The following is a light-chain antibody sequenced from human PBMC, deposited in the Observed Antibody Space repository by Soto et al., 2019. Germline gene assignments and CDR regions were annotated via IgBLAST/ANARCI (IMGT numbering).Light chain of an antibody. V-gene: IGLV2-8*01. J-gene: IGLJ1*01. Sequence: SALTQPPSASGSPGQSVTISCTGTSSDVGGYNYVSWYQQHPGKAPKLMIYEVSKRPSGVPDRFSGSKSGNTASLTVSGLQAEDEADYYCSSYAGSNTFVFGNGTKVTV. CDR2: EVS. CDR1: SSDVGGYNY. CDR3: SSYAGSNTFV.